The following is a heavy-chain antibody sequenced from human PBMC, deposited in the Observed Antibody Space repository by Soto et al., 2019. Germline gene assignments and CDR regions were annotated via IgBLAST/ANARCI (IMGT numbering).Heavy chain of an antibody. CDR3: ARGGPGRTRNGYYYMEV. CDR1: GYTFTSYD. Sequence: ASVKVSCKASGYTFTSYDINWVRQASGQGLEWMGWMKPNSGNTGDAQKFQGRVTMTRNTSISTAYMELSSLRSEDTAVYYCARGGPGRTRNGYYYMEVCGKGTTVTVAS. CDR2: MKPNSGNT. J-gene: IGHJ6*03. D-gene: IGHD1-1*01. V-gene: IGHV1-8*01.